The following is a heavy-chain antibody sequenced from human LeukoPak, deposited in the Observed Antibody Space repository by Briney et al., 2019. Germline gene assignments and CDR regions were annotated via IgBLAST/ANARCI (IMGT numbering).Heavy chain of an antibody. CDR3: ARNNYDI. D-gene: IGHD3-9*01. CDR2: INQDESQK. CDR1: GFNVRNNW. V-gene: IGHV3-7*01. Sequence: PGGSLRLSCAASGFNVRNNWMSWDRLAPGKGLEYVANINQDESQKYYVDPVKGRFTISKDNAKNSLNLQMNSLRAEDTGVYYCARNNYDIRGQGTLVTVSS. J-gene: IGHJ4*02.